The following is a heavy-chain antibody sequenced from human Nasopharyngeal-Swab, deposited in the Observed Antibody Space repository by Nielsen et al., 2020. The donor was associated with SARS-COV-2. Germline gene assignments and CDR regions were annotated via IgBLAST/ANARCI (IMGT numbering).Heavy chain of an antibody. CDR2: TSSSSSTI. D-gene: IGHD3-10*01. V-gene: IGHV3-48*02. J-gene: IGHJ4*02. Sequence: VRQAPGKGLEWVSYTSSSSSTIYYADSVKGRFTISRDNAKNSLYLQMNSLRDEDTAVYYCARDLKGSGSYYNPILDYWGQGTLVTVSS. CDR3: ARDLKGSGSYYNPILDY.